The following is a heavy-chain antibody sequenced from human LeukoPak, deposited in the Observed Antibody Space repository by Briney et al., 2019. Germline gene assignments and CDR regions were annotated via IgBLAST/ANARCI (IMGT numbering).Heavy chain of an antibody. CDR3: ARAAAGGSGYYRYYFDY. D-gene: IGHD3-22*01. J-gene: IGHJ4*02. CDR2: IYYSGST. CDR1: GGSISSGGYY. Sequence: SETLSLTCTVSGGSISSGGYYWSWIRQHPGKGLEWIGYIYYSGSTYYNPSLKSRVTISVDTSKNQFSLKLSSVTAADTAVYYCARAAAGGSGYYRYYFDYWGQGTLVTVSS. V-gene: IGHV4-31*03.